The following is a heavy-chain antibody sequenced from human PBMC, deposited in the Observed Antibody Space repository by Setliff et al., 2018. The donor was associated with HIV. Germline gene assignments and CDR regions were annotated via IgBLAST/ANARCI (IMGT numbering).Heavy chain of an antibody. CDR1: GGSFSGYY. CDR2: INHSGST. J-gene: IGHJ6*04. V-gene: IGHV4-34*01. Sequence: SETLSLTCAVYGGSFSGYYWSRIRQPPGKGLEWIGEINHSGSTNYNPSLKSRVTISVDTSKNQFSLKLSSVTAADTAVYYCASTTRITMIVVVPHPLDVWGKGTTVTVSS. CDR3: ASTTRITMIVVVPHPLDV. D-gene: IGHD3-22*01.